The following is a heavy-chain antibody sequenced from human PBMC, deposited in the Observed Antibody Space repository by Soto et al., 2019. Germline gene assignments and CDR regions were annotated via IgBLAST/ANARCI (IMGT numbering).Heavy chain of an antibody. Sequence: ASVKVSCKASGYTFTSQNMHWVRQAPGQGLEWMGVINPSIGTTTYAQKFQGRVTMTSDTSTSSVYMEVSSLRSEDTAVYYCISTLGARFDYWGQGTLLTVSS. V-gene: IGHV1-46*03. CDR1: GYTFTSQN. CDR3: ISTLGARFDY. CDR2: INPSIGTT. J-gene: IGHJ4*02. D-gene: IGHD1-26*01.